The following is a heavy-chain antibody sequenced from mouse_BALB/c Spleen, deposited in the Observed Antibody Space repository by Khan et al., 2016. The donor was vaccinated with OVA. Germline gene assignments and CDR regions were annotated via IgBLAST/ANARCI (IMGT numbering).Heavy chain of an antibody. Sequence: EVKLQESGPELVKPGASVKMSCKASGYTFTSYVMHWVKQKPGQGLEWIGYIYPFNGDTKYNEKFKDKATLTSDKSSSTAYMELSSLTSEDSAVYVCAPVGSYYVSFAYWGQGTLVTVSA. CDR3: APVGSYYVSFAY. CDR1: GYTFTSYV. J-gene: IGHJ3*01. D-gene: IGHD2-12*01. V-gene: IGHV1S136*01. CDR2: IYPFNGDT.